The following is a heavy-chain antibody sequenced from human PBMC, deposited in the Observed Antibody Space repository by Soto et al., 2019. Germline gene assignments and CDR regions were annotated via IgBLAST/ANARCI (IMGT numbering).Heavy chain of an antibody. V-gene: IGHV3-48*02. Sequence: PGGSLRLSCIVSGFTFSSYNMNWVRQAPGKGLGWVTYISGSGSTIYYADSVKGRFTISRDNVKNSLYLQMNSLRDEDTAVYYCARSKYIDYWGQGTLVTVSS. CDR3: ARSKYIDY. CDR1: GFTFSSYN. J-gene: IGHJ4*02. D-gene: IGHD4-4*01. CDR2: ISGSGSTI.